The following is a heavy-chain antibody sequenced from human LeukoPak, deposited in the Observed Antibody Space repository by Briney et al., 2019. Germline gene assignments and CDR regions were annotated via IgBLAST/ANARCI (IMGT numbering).Heavy chain of an antibody. J-gene: IGHJ4*02. V-gene: IGHV3-33*08. CDR3: VRDNDDSSAFDY. Sequence: PGRSLRLSCAASGFTFSSYAMHWVRQAPGKGLEWVAVIWDDGSNKYYADSVKGRFTISRDNSKNTLYLQMNSLRAEDTAEYYCVRDNDDSSAFDYWGQGTLVTVSS. CDR1: GFTFSSYA. CDR2: IWDDGSNK. D-gene: IGHD3-22*01.